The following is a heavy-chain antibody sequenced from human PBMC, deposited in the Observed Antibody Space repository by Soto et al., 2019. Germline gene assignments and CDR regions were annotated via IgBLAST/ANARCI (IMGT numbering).Heavy chain of an antibody. CDR3: ARDKTGTTPQTIWFDP. D-gene: IGHD1-7*01. CDR1: GYTFTGYY. V-gene: IGHV1-2*02. J-gene: IGHJ5*02. CDR2: INPNSGGT. Sequence: GASVKVSCKASGYTFTGYYMHWVRQAPGQGLEWMGWINPNSGGTNYAQKFQGRVTMTRDTSTSTVYMELSSLRSEDTAVYYCARDKTGTTPQTIWFDPWGQGTLVTVSS.